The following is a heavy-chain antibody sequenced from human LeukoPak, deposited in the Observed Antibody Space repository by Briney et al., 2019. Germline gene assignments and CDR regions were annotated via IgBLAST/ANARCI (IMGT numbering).Heavy chain of an antibody. CDR1: GFTFDDYA. J-gene: IGHJ4*02. Sequence: GGSLRLSCAASGFTFDDYAMHWVRQAPGKGLEWVSLISGDGGSTYYADSVKGRFTISRDNSKNSLYLQMNSLRTEDTALYYCEKGHYYDSSGHPYYFAYWGQGTLVTVSS. CDR3: EKGHYYDSSGHPYYFAY. CDR2: ISGDGGST. D-gene: IGHD3-22*01. V-gene: IGHV3-43*02.